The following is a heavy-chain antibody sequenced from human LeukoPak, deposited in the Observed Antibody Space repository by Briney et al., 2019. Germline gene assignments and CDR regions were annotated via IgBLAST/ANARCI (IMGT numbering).Heavy chain of an antibody. CDR3: ARGVDDFWSGYQPYYFDY. D-gene: IGHD3-3*01. CDR2: ISSGGSTI. J-gene: IGHJ4*02. CDR1: GFTFSDYY. Sequence: PGGSLRLSCAASGFTFSDYYMSWIRQAPGKGLEWVSYISSGGSTIYYADSVKGRFTISRDNAKNSLYLQMNSLRAEDTAVYYCARGVDDFWSGYQPYYFDYWGQGTLVTVSS. V-gene: IGHV3-11*01.